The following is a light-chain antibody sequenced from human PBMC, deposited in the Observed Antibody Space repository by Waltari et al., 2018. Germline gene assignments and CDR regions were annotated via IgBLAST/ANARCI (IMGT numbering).Light chain of an antibody. J-gene: IGKJ1*01. CDR1: QGIGNS. V-gene: IGKV1-27*01. CDR2: GGS. Sequence: DKQMNQSEAPLSASVGDRVTITCRASQGIGNSLAWFQQTPGRLPDLMIYGGSILQSGVPSRFSGSGFGTYFTLTICSLQPEDVATYCCQNYASAPGMFGQGTKVQI. CDR3: QNYASAPGM.